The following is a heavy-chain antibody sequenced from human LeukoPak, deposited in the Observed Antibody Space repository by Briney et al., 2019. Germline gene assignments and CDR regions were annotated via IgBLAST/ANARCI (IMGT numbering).Heavy chain of an antibody. V-gene: IGHV1-18*01. D-gene: IGHD4-17*01. CDR1: GYTFTSYG. J-gene: IGHJ5*02. CDR3: ARGWWGTDYGWTNWFDP. Sequence: ASVKVSCKASGYTFTSYGISWVRQAPGQGLEWMGWISAYNGNTNYAQKLQGRVTMTTDTSTSTAYMELSSLRSEDTAVYYCARGWWGTDYGWTNWFDPWGQGTLVTVSS. CDR2: ISAYNGNT.